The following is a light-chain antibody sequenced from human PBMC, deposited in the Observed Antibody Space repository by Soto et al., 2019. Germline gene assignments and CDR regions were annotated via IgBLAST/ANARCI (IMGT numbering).Light chain of an antibody. CDR2: AAT. CDR3: QQQDT. Sequence: IQFTQSPSSLSASFGYRVPITCLASQTIDTYLNWYQHKPGTAPKVLIYAATYLQNGVPSRFSGSGSGTDFTLTISNLEAEYFAVYYCQQQDTFGGGPKVDIK. J-gene: IGKJ4*01. V-gene: IGKV1-39*01. CDR1: QTIDTY.